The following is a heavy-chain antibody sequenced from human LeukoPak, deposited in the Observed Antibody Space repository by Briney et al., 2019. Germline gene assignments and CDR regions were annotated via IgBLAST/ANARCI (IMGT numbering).Heavy chain of an antibody. CDR1: GGSINSYY. V-gene: IGHV4-59*01. J-gene: IGHJ4*02. D-gene: IGHD5-24*01. Sequence: PSETLSLTCTVSGGSINSYYWSWIRQPPGKGLEWIGYIYYSGSTNYNPSLKSRVTISVDTSKNQFSLKLSSVTAADTAVYYCARDRGDGYNPTFDYWGQGTLVTVSS. CDR2: IYYSGST. CDR3: ARDRGDGYNPTFDY.